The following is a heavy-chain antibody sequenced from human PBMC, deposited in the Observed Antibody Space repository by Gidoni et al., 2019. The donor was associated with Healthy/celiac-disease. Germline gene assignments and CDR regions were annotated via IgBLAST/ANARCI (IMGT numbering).Heavy chain of an antibody. D-gene: IGHD6-13*01. Sequence: EVQLLESGGGLVQPGGSLRLSCAASGFTFSSYAMSWVRQAPGKGLEWVSAISGSGGSTYYADSVKGRFTISRDNSKNTLYLQMNSLRAEDTAVYYCAKGRKGAAAGTRGGYFDYWGQGTLVTVSS. CDR1: GFTFSSYA. CDR3: AKGRKGAAAGTRGGYFDY. CDR2: ISGSGGST. J-gene: IGHJ4*02. V-gene: IGHV3-23*01.